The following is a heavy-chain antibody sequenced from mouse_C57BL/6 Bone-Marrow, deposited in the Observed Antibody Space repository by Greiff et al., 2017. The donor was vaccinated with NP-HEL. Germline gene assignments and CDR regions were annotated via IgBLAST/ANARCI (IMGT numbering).Heavy chain of an antibody. CDR3: ARRKVYYYGSSLYAMDY. V-gene: IGHV1-69*01. CDR2: IDPSDSYT. J-gene: IGHJ4*01. CDR1: GYTFTSYW. D-gene: IGHD1-1*01. Sequence: QVQLQQPGAELVMPGASVKLSCKASGYTFTSYWMHWVKQRPGQGLEWIGEIDPSDSYTNYNQKFKGQSTLTVDKSSSTAYMQLSSLTSEDSAVYYCARRKVYYYGSSLYAMDYWGQGTSVTVSS.